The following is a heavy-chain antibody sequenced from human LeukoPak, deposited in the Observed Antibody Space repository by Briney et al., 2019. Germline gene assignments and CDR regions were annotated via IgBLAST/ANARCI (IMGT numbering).Heavy chain of an antibody. D-gene: IGHD4-11*01. Sequence: GESLKISCKGSGYNFTSYWIGWVRQMPGKGLEWMGIIYPGDSDTRYSPSFQGQVTISADKSISTAYLQWSSLKASDTAMYCCARLYGERTTVTTFSYYYYYMDVWGKGTTVTVSS. CDR1: GYNFTSYW. J-gene: IGHJ6*03. V-gene: IGHV5-51*01. CDR2: IYPGDSDT. CDR3: ARLYGERTTVTTFSYYYYYMDV.